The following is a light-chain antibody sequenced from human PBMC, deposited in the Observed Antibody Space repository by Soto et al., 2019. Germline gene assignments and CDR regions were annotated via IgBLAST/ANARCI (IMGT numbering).Light chain of an antibody. CDR3: QRRGNPFP. J-gene: IGKJ3*01. Sequence: EIVLTQSPATVSLSPGERATLSCRASQSVGSSLAWYQQKPGQAPRLLIDDASNRATGIPARFSGSGSGTDFTLTISSLEPEDSAVYYCQRRGNPFPFGPGTKVDIK. CDR1: QSVGSS. CDR2: DAS. V-gene: IGKV3-11*01.